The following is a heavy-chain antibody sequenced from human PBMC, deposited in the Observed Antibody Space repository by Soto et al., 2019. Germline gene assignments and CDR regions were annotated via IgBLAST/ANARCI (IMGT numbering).Heavy chain of an antibody. Sequence: PGGSLRLSCAASGFTFSSYGMHWVRQAPGKGLEWVAVIWYDGSNKYYADSVKGRFTISRDNSKNTLYLQMNSLRAEDTAVYYCARQGSGYCSGGSCYPPGLWGQGTLVTVSS. CDR3: ARQGSGYCSGGSCYPPGL. CDR1: GFTFSSYG. CDR2: IWYDGSNK. V-gene: IGHV3-33*01. J-gene: IGHJ4*02. D-gene: IGHD2-15*01.